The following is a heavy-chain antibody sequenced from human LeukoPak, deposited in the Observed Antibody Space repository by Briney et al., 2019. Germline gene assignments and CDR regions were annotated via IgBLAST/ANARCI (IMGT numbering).Heavy chain of an antibody. CDR1: GFTVSSNY. J-gene: IGHJ4*02. V-gene: IGHV3-53*05. D-gene: IGHD1-26*01. CDR3: AKSLPGGSFFDY. Sequence: GGSLRLSCAASGFTVSSNYKSWVRQAPGKGLEWVSAIYSGGSTYYADSVKGRFTISRDNSKNTLYLQMNSLRAEDTAVYYCAKSLPGGSFFDYWGQGTLVTVSS. CDR2: IYSGGST.